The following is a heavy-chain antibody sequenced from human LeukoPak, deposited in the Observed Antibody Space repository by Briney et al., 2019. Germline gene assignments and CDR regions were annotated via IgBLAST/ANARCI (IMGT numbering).Heavy chain of an antibody. V-gene: IGHV1-2*02. CDR1: GYTFTGYY. CDR2: INPNSGGT. Sequence: ASVKVSCKASGYTFTGYYMHWVRQAPGQGHEWMGWINPNSGGTNYAQKFQGRVTVTTDTSISTAYMELSSLRSDDTAVYYCARDDAATHDYWGQGTLVTVSS. D-gene: IGHD6-13*01. J-gene: IGHJ4*02. CDR3: ARDDAATHDY.